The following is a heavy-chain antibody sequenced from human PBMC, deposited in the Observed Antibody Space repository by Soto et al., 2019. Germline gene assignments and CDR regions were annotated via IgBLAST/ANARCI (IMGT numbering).Heavy chain of an antibody. Sequence: QVQLVESGGGVVQPGTSLRLSCAASGFTFSSYGMHWVRQAPGKGLEWVALISYDGSNKYYADSVKGRFTISRDNSKNTLYLQMNSLRAEDTAVYYCAKDFNDFWSGYYYYYGMDVWGQGTTVTVSS. CDR2: ISYDGSNK. CDR3: AKDFNDFWSGYYYYYGMDV. V-gene: IGHV3-30*18. D-gene: IGHD3-3*01. CDR1: GFTFSSYG. J-gene: IGHJ6*02.